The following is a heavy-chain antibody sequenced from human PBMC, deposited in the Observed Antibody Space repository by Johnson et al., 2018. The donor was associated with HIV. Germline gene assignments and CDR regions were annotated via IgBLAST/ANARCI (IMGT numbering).Heavy chain of an antibody. D-gene: IGHD3-22*01. CDR3: ARDAPDSSGYSLDAFDI. V-gene: IGHV3-9*01. CDR1: GFTFDDYA. CDR2: ISWNSGSI. Sequence: VQLVESGGGLVQPGRSLRLSCAASGFTFDDYAMHWVRQAPGKGLEWVSGISWNSGSIGYADSVKGRFTISKDNAGNAVYLQLNSLRTEDTAVYYCARDAPDSSGYSLDAFDIWGQGTLVAVSS. J-gene: IGHJ3*02.